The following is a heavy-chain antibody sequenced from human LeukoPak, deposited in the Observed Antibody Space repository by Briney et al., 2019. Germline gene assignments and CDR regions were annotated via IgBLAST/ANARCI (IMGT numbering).Heavy chain of an antibody. CDR2: INDSGNT. D-gene: IGHD4-23*01. Sequence: SETLPLTCALYSGSFTGYYWSWIRQPPGKGLEWIGEINDSGNTHYNASLKSRFTILMDTSKKQYFLQLSAVTAADTAVYYCARSGDLGGWGQGTLVTVSS. J-gene: IGHJ4*02. CDR1: SGSFTGYY. CDR3: ARSGDLGG. V-gene: IGHV4-34*01.